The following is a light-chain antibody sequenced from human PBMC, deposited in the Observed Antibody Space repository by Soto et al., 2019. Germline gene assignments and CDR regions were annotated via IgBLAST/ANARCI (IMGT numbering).Light chain of an antibody. CDR2: GAS. V-gene: IGKV3-15*01. CDR1: QSVSSN. CDR3: QQYNNWPQT. Sequence: EIVMTQSPATLSVSPGERATLSCRASQSVSSNLAWYQQKPGQAPRFLMYGASTRATGIPARFSGSGSGTEFTLTISSLQSEDFAVYYCQQYNNWPQTFGQGTKVEIK. J-gene: IGKJ1*01.